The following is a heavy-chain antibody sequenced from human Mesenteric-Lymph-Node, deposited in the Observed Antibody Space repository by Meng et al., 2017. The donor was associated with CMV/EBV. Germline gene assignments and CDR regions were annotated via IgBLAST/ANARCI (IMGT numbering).Heavy chain of an antibody. Sequence: SETLSLTCTVSGASVSSGSYYWSWIRQPPGKGLESLGYIYYSGTTTYNPSLNSRVTISVDTSKNQFSLKLRSVTAADTAVYFCAGDYDLVTGLPNYFHYWGQGALVTVSS. D-gene: IGHD3-9*01. V-gene: IGHV4-61*01. CDR2: IYYSGTT. J-gene: IGHJ4*02. CDR3: AGDYDLVTGLPNYFHY. CDR1: GASVSSGSYY.